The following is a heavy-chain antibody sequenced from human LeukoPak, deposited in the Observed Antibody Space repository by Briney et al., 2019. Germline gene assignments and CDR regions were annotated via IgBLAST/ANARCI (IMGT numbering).Heavy chain of an antibody. Sequence: KPSETLSLTCAVSNYSISDGHYWGWIRQPPGKGLEWIANAFQSGSTYYSPPLRSRVTVSVDTSKNQFSLTVRSVTAADTAVYYCVRGGASRWGTNSFDFWGQGKLVTVSS. J-gene: IGHJ4*02. CDR1: NYSISDGHY. V-gene: IGHV4-38-2*01. D-gene: IGHD1-1*01. CDR3: VRGGASRWGTNSFDF. CDR2: AFQSGST.